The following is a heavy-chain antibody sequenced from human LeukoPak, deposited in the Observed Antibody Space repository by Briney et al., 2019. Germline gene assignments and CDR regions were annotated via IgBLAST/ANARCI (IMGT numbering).Heavy chain of an antibody. V-gene: IGHV3-74*01. CDR3: VTDIVVVVAATTPFDY. D-gene: IGHD2-15*01. CDR1: GFALSNYW. J-gene: IGHJ4*02. CDR2: IYIDGSSP. Sequence: GGSPRLSCAGSGFALSNYWMHWVRQAPGKGLVWLSRIYIDGSSPSYADSVKGRFTISRDNAKNTLYLQMNSLRPEDTAVYYCVTDIVVVVAATTPFDYWGQGTLVTVSS.